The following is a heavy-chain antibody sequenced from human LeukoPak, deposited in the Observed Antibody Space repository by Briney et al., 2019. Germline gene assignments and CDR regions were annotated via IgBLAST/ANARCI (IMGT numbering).Heavy chain of an antibody. D-gene: IGHD2-21*02. CDR1: GFTFSSYS. V-gene: IGHV3-48*04. Sequence: GGSLRLSCAASGFTFSSYSMNWVRQAPGKGLEWVSYISSSSGTIYYADSVKGRFTISRDNAKNSLYLQMNSLRAEDTAVYYCARGGDPDYWGQGTLVTVSS. CDR3: ARGGDPDY. CDR2: ISSSSGTI. J-gene: IGHJ4*02.